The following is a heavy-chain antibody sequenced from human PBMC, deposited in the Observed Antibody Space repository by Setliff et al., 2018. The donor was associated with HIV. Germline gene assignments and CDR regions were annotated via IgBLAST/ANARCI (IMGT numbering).Heavy chain of an antibody. CDR2: IIPMVSLP. J-gene: IGHJ4*02. CDR3: ARGKLKPTGYFFDY. V-gene: IGHV1-69*10. CDR1: GGSFSDYS. D-gene: IGHD1-1*01. Sequence: GASVKVSCKASGGSFSDYSISWVRQAPGQAFEWMGGIIPMVSLPNFAQRFLGRLTITANRSTTTAYMELSRLTSEDTAVYYCARGKLKPTGYFFDYWGLGTLVTVSS.